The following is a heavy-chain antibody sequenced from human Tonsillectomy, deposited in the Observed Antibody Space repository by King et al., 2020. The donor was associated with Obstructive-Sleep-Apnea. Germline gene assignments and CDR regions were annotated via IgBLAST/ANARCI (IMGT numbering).Heavy chain of an antibody. J-gene: IGHJ4*02. Sequence: VQLQESGPGLVKPSETLSLTCTVSGGSISSYSWHWIRQPAGKGLEWIGQIYTSGTINYNPSLKSLLTMSVDTSKNQFYLKLSPVTAADTAVYYCAREKSYYYGSGSYYDSIYFDYWGQGTLVTVSS. V-gene: IGHV4-4*07. D-gene: IGHD3-10*01. CDR2: IYTSGTI. CDR1: GGSISSYS. CDR3: AREKSYYYGSGSYYDSIYFDY.